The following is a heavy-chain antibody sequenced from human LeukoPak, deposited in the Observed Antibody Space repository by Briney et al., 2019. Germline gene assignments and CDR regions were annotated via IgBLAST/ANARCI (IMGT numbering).Heavy chain of an antibody. V-gene: IGHV4-39*01. CDR1: GGSISSSSYY. J-gene: IGHJ4*02. Sequence: PSETLSLTCTVSGGSISSSSYYWGWIRQPPGKGLEWIGSIYYSGSTYYNPSLKSRVTISVNTSKNQFSLKLSSVTAADTAVYYCARVPRGYSGYGNFDYWGQGTLVTVSS. D-gene: IGHD5-12*01. CDR3: ARVPRGYSGYGNFDY. CDR2: IYYSGST.